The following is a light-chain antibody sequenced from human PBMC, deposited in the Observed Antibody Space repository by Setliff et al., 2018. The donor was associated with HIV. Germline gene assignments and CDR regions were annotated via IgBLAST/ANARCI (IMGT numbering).Light chain of an antibody. CDR3: SSSTTDTSDV. J-gene: IGLJ1*01. CDR2: HVS. Sequence: QSALTQPASVSGSPGQSITISCTGTSNDIASSDYVSWYQQHLGKAPKLIIYHVSRRPSGVSHRLSAFKSGHTASLTISGLQADDEADYYCSSSTTDTSDVFGTGTKVTVL. V-gene: IGLV2-14*03. CDR1: SNDIASSDY.